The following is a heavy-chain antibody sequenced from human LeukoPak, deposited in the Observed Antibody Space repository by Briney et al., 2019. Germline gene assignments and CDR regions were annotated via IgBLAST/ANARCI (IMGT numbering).Heavy chain of an antibody. J-gene: IGHJ6*02. CDR3: AREAAATQYGMDV. V-gene: IGHV3-21*01. CDR2: ISSSSSYI. Sequence: GGSLRLSCAASGFTFSSYSMNWVRQAPGKGLEWVSSISSSSSYIYYADSVKGRFTISRDNAKNSLYLQMNSLRAEDTAVYYCAREAAATQYGMDVWGQGTTVTVSS. CDR1: GFTFSSYS. D-gene: IGHD6-13*01.